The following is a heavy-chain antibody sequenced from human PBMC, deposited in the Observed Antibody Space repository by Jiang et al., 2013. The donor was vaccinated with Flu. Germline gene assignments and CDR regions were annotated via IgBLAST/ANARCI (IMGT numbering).Heavy chain of an antibody. V-gene: IGHV1-18*04. J-gene: IGHJ4*02. CDR3: AKYGTHFYNFHGYYYFDY. Sequence: GASVKVSCKASGYTFTSYGISWVRQAPGQGLEWMGWVSGSNGNARYAQNFQDRVTMTTDPSTDTAYMELRSLRSDDTAVYYCAKYGTHFYNFHGYYYFDYWGQGTLVTVSS. CDR1: GYTFTSYG. D-gene: IGHD3-22*01. CDR2: VSGSNGNA.